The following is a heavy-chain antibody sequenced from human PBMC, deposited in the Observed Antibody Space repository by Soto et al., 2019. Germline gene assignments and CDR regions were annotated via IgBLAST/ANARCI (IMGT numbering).Heavy chain of an antibody. V-gene: IGHV3-7*05. CDR1: GFTFSSYW. CDR3: ARAPLLWFGELLYYFDY. D-gene: IGHD3-10*01. Sequence: GSLRLSCAASGFTFSSYWMSWVRQAPGKGLEWVANIKQDGSEKYYVDSVKGRFTISRDNAKNSLYLQMNSLRAEDTAVYYCARAPLLWFGELLYYFDYWGQGTLVTVSS. J-gene: IGHJ4*02. CDR2: IKQDGSEK.